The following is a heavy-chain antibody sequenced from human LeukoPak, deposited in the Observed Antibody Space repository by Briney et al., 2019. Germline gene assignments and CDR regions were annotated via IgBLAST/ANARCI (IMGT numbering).Heavy chain of an antibody. Sequence: GGSLRLSCAASGFTFDDCAMHWVRQAPGKGLEWVSLISGDGGSTYYADSAKGRFTISRDNSKNSLYLQMNSLRTEDTALYYCAKSRREYDFWSVYFDYWGQGTLVTVSS. CDR3: AKSRREYDFWSVYFDY. CDR1: GFTFDDCA. J-gene: IGHJ4*02. D-gene: IGHD3-3*01. V-gene: IGHV3-43*02. CDR2: ISGDGGST.